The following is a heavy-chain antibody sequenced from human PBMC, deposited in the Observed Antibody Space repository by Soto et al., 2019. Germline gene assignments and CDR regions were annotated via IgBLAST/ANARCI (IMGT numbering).Heavy chain of an antibody. CDR2: IYYSGST. CDR3: ARYGAGECNRGTCYSPFDY. V-gene: IGHV4-30-4*01. CDR1: GRSISSVNYY. D-gene: IGHD2-15*01. Sequence: QVQLQESGPGLVKPSQTLSLTCTVSGRSISSVNYYWSWIRQPPGKGLEWIGYIYYSGSTYYNPSRRSRVTISVDTSKNQFSLKLSSAIAADTAVYYCARYGAGECNRGTCYSPFDYWGQGTLVTVSS. J-gene: IGHJ4*02.